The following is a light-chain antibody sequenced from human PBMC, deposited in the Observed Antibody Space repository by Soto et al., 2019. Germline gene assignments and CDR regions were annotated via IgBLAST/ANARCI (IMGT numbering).Light chain of an antibody. J-gene: IGKJ1*01. CDR3: QQYNTYSRT. V-gene: IGKV1-5*03. Sequence: DIQMTQSPSTLSAFVGDRVTITCRASQSINSWLAWYQQKPGKAPKLLIYEASNLESGVPSRFSGSVSGTEFTLTISSLQPDDFATYYCQQYNTYSRTFGQGTKVEIK. CDR2: EAS. CDR1: QSINSW.